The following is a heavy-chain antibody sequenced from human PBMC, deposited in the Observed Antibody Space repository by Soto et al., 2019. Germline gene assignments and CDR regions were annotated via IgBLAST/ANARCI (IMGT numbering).Heavy chain of an antibody. D-gene: IGHD2-21*02. CDR1: GFTFSSYS. V-gene: IGHV3-21*01. CDR2: ISSSSSYI. J-gene: IGHJ4*02. Sequence: GGSLRLSCAASGFTFSSYSMNWVRQAPGKGLEWVSSISSSSSYIYYADSVKGRFTISRDNAKNSLYLQMNSLRAEDTAVYYCARTQKEDIVVVTAIYDAIGCVDYWGQGTLVTVSS. CDR3: ARTQKEDIVVVTAIYDAIGCVDY.